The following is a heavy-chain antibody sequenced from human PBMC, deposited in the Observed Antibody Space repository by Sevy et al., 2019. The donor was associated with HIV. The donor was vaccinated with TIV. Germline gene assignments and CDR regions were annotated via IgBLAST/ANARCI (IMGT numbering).Heavy chain of an antibody. CDR2: IRYDGINK. CDR1: GFRFNNFS. Sequence: GGSLRLSCAASGFRFNNFSMYWVRQAPGKGLEGVAFIRYDGINKYYVDSVKGRSTISRDNSKDTLYLEMKSLRLEDTAIYYCAKGGSGGIDHYGMDVWGQGTTVTVSS. J-gene: IGHJ6*02. V-gene: IGHV3-30*02. CDR3: AKGGSGGIDHYGMDV. D-gene: IGHD6-25*01.